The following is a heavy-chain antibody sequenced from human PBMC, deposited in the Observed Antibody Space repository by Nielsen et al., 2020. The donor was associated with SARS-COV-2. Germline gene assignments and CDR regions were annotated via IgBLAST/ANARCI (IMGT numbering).Heavy chain of an antibody. CDR1: GFTFDDYA. CDR2: ISWNSGSI. D-gene: IGHD1-26*01. J-gene: IGHJ6*02. CDR3: ARGARWVFYYYAVDV. V-gene: IGHV3-9*01. Sequence: SLKISCAASGFTFDDYAMHWVRQAPGKGLEWVSGISWNSGSIGCADSVKGRFTISRDNAKNSLHLQMNSLTEDDTALYYCARGARWVFYYYAVDVWGQGTTVTVSS.